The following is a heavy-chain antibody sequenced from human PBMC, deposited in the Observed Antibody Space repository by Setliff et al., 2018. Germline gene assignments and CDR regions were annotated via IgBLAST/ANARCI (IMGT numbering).Heavy chain of an antibody. CDR1: GGTFSSYG. Sequence: GASVKVSCKASGGTFSSYGISWVRQAPGQGLEWMGGTIPSFGSTNYAQKFQGRVTIITDESTSTAYMELSSLRTEGSAVYYCAREGVDTRSSTDYRYYMDVWGKGTTVTVSS. J-gene: IGHJ6*03. V-gene: IGHV1-69*05. CDR2: TIPSFGST. CDR3: AREGVDTRSSTDYRYYMDV. D-gene: IGHD5-18*01.